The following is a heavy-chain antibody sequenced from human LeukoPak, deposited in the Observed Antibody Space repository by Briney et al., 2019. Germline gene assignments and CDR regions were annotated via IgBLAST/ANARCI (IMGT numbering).Heavy chain of an antibody. CDR1: GGSISTHY. J-gene: IGHJ5*02. V-gene: IGHV4-59*08. CDR2: IYYTGIT. D-gene: IGHD6-19*01. CDR3: ARRLVAGAYNWFDP. Sequence: SETLSLTCTVSGGSISTHYWSWTRQPPGKGLEWIGYIYYTGITNYNPSLRSRVTISVDTSKNQFSLKLSSVTAADTAVYYCARRLVAGAYNWFDPWGQGTLVTVSS.